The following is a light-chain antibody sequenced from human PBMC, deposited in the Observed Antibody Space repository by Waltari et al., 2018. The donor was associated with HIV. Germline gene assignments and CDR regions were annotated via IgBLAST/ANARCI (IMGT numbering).Light chain of an antibody. J-gene: IGLJ2*01. Sequence: QSALTQPASVSGSPGQSITISCTGTSSDVGGYNLVSWYQQHPGKAPKLMIYEVSKRPSGVSKRFSGSKSGNTASLTISGLQAEDEAYYYCCAYAGSTTYVIFGGGTKLTVL. V-gene: IGLV2-23*02. CDR3: CAYAGSTTYVI. CDR1: SSDVGGYNL. CDR2: EVS.